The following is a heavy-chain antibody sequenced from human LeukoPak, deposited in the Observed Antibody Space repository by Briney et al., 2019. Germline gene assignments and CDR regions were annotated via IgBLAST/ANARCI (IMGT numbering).Heavy chain of an antibody. CDR2: IKSKTDGGTT. J-gene: IGHJ6*03. Sequence: PGGSLRLSCAASGFTFSNAWMSWVRQAPGKGLEWVGRIKSKTDGGTTDYAAPVKGRFTISRDDSKNTLYLQMNSLRAEDTAVYYCARGRKGRAAAGYYYYYMDVWGKGTTVTVSS. CDR3: ARGRKGRAAAGYYYYYMDV. V-gene: IGHV3-15*01. D-gene: IGHD6-13*01. CDR1: GFTFSNAW.